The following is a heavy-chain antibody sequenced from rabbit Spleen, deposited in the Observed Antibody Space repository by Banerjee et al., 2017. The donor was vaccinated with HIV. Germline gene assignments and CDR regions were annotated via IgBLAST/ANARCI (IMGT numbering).Heavy chain of an antibody. D-gene: IGHD5-1*01. Sequence: QEQLVESGGGLVQPEGSLTLTCTAAGFSFSSSYYMCWVRQAPGKGLEWIACIYNGDGATWYASWVNGRFTISRSTSLNTVDLKLTNLTAADTATYFCARAGEGGDGYLNLWGPGTLVTVS. CDR3: ARAGEGGDGYLNL. CDR1: GFSFSSSYY. CDR2: IYNGDGAT. V-gene: IGHV1S43*01. J-gene: IGHJ4*01.